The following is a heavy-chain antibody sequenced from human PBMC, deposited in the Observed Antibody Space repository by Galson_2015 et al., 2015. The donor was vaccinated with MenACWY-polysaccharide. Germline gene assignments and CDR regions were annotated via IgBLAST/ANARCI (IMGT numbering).Heavy chain of an antibody. CDR3: ARNPSRLDIAAASH. V-gene: IGHV3-30*03. Sequence: DGRKHYPDAVKGRFTISRDNSKNTLYLQMNSLRPEDTAVYYCARNPSRLDIAAASHWGQGALVSVSS. J-gene: IGHJ4*02. CDR2: DGRK. D-gene: IGHD6-13*01.